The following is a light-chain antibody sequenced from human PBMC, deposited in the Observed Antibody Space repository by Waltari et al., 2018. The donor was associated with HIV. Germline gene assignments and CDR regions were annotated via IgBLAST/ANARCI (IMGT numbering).Light chain of an antibody. CDR1: SSNIGNDN. Sequence: QSVLTQPPSASGTPGQTVTISCSGGSSNIGNDNVYWYQQLPGLPPKLLIYRNYGRPSGVSDRFAGSKSGTSAFLAIRGLRSEDEADYYCVGWDSSLSAYVFGAGTKVTVL. CDR2: RNY. V-gene: IGLV1-47*01. CDR3: VGWDSSLSAYV. J-gene: IGLJ1*01.